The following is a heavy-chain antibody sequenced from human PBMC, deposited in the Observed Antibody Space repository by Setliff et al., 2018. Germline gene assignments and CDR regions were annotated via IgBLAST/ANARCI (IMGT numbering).Heavy chain of an antibody. D-gene: IGHD3-22*01. CDR1: GGTFSSYV. Sequence: SVKVSCKASGGTFSSYVISWVRQAPGQGLEWMGGIIPIFGTANYAQKFQGRVTITTDESTSTAYMELSSLRSEDTAVYYCARATYYYDSSGYFLDAFDIWGQGTMVTVSS. CDR3: ARATYYYDSSGYFLDAFDI. CDR2: IIPIFGTA. V-gene: IGHV1-69*05. J-gene: IGHJ3*02.